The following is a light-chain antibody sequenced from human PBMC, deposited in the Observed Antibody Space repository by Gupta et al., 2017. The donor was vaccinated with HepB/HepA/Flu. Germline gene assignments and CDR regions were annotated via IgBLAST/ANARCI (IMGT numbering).Light chain of an antibody. CDR3: QHYTDWPPWT. CDR1: QNIGSN. CDR2: HAS. Sequence: EIVMTQSPATLSVSPGRRATLSCRASQNIGSNLAWYQQRPGHAPSLLIFHASLRDAGTPSRFSGCGCGTEFTLTISSPQSEDSAVYYCQHYTDWPPWTFGQGTKVEIK. J-gene: IGKJ1*01. V-gene: IGKV3-15*01.